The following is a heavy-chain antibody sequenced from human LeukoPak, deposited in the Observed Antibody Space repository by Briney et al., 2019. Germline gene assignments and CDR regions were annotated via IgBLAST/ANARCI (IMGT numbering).Heavy chain of an antibody. D-gene: IGHD3-3*01. CDR1: GFTFSDYY. CDR2: ISSSGSTI. Sequence: GGSLRLSCAASGFTFSDYYMSWIRQAPGKGLEWVSYISSSGSTIYYADSVKGRFTISRDNAKNSLYLQMNSLRAEDAAVYYCARDTNDFWSGHRMDVWGQGTTVTVSS. V-gene: IGHV3-11*04. CDR3: ARDTNDFWSGHRMDV. J-gene: IGHJ6*02.